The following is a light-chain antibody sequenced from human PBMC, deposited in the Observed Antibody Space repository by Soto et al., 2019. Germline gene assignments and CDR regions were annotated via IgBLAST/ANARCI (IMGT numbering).Light chain of an antibody. V-gene: IGLV1-51*01. Sequence: QSVLTQPPSLSAAPGQKVTISCSGSSSNIGKTLVAWYQHLPGTAPKLLIYDDNRRPSGIPDRFSASKSGTSATLAITGLQTGDEADYYCETWDTNLSAVVFGGGTKLTVL. J-gene: IGLJ3*02. CDR1: SSNIGKTL. CDR2: DDN. CDR3: ETWDTNLSAVV.